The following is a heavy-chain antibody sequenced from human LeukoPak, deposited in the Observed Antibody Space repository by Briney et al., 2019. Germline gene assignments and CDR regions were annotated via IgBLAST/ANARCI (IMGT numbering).Heavy chain of an antibody. CDR2: IIPILGTA. V-gene: IGHV1-69*13. CDR3: ARGFDCSSTSCPFITGTLFQDYYYYGMDV. D-gene: IGHD2-2*01. J-gene: IGHJ6*02. CDR1: GYTFTSYG. Sequence: GASVKVPCKASGYTFTSYGISWVRQAPGQGLEWMGGIIPILGTANYAQKFQGRVTITADESTSTAYMELSSLRSEDTAVYYCARGFDCSSTSCPFITGTLFQDYYYYGMDVWGQGTTVTVSS.